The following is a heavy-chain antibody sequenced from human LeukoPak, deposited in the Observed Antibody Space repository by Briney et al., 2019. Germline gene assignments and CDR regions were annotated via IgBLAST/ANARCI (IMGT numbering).Heavy chain of an antibody. V-gene: IGHV4-4*07. D-gene: IGHD1-26*01. CDR1: GGSISSYY. CDR2: IYTSGST. CDR3: ASDILPSGPTIGLFDY. Sequence: SETLSLTCTVSGGSISSYYWSWIRQPAGKGLEWIGRIYTSGSTNYNPSLKSRATMSVDTSKNQFSLKLTSVTAADTAVYYCASDILPSGPTIGLFDYWGQGTLVTVPS. J-gene: IGHJ4*02.